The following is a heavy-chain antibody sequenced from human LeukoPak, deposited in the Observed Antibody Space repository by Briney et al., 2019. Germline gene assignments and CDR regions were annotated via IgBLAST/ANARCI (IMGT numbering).Heavy chain of an antibody. Sequence: PGGSLRLSCVASGFGFSFYSMNWVRQAPGKGLEWLSYISSDSSSIYDADSVKGRFAISRDNGKNSLYLQMNHLRDDDTAVYYCARDTSGWYNDAFDLWGQGTGVIVSS. V-gene: IGHV3-48*02. J-gene: IGHJ3*01. CDR3: ARDTSGWYNDAFDL. CDR1: GFGFSFYS. D-gene: IGHD6-19*01. CDR2: ISSDSSSI.